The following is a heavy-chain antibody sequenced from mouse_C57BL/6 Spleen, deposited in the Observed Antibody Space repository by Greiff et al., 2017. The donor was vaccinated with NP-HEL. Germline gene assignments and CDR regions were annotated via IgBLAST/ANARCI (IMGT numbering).Heavy chain of an antibody. J-gene: IGHJ1*03. CDR1: GYTFTDYY. D-gene: IGHD1-1*01. CDR3: ARNHEGSSYDWYFDV. V-gene: IGHV1-19*01. Sequence: VQLQQSGPVLVKPGASVKMSCKASGYTFTDYYMNWVKQSHGKSLEWIGVINPYNGGTSYNQKFKGKATLTVDKSSSTADMELNSLTSEDSAVYYCARNHEGSSYDWYFDVWGTGTTVTVSS. CDR2: INPYNGGT.